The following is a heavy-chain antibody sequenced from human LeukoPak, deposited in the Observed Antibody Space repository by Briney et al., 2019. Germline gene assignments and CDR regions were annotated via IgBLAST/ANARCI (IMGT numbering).Heavy chain of an antibody. CDR1: GFTFSSYW. CDR3: AKDEYGNFDY. J-gene: IGHJ4*02. CDR2: IKEDGRQK. V-gene: IGHV3-7*01. D-gene: IGHD4-17*01. Sequence: QSGGSLRLSCAASGFTFSSYWMSWVRQAPGKGLEWVANIKEDGRQKYYVDSVKGRFTISRDNSKNTLYLQMNSLRAEDTAVYYCAKDEYGNFDYWGQGTLVTVSS.